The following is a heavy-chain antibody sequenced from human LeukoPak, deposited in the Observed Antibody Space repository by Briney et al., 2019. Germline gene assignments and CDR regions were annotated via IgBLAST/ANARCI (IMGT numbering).Heavy chain of an antibody. CDR1: GFVFSYYA. V-gene: IGHV3-23*01. CDR3: AKDIYSAYDLARAFDF. J-gene: IGHJ4*01. CDR2: ISGSGNT. D-gene: IGHD5-12*01. Sequence: PGGSLRLSCAASGFVFSYYAMSWVRQAPGKGLEWVSGISGSGNTHYTDSVKGRFTISRDNSKSTLDLQMNSLRVEDTALYYCAKDIYSAYDLARAFDFWGQGTLVTVST.